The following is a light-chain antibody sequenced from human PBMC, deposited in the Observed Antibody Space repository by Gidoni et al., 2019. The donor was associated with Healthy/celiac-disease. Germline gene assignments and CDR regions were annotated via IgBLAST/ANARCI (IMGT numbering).Light chain of an antibody. Sequence: DIQMTQSPSSLSASVGDRVTITCRASQSISSYLNWYQQKPGKAPKLLIYAASSLQSGVPSRFSGSGSGTDFTLTISSLQPEDFATYYYQQSYSTLRKTFGQGTKLEIK. J-gene: IGKJ2*01. V-gene: IGKV1-39*01. CDR1: QSISSY. CDR2: AAS. CDR3: QQSYSTLRKT.